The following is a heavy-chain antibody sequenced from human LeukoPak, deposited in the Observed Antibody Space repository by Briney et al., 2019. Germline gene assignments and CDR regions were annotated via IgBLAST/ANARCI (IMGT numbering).Heavy chain of an antibody. V-gene: IGHV3-9*03. CDR2: ISWNSGSI. D-gene: IGHD2-15*01. CDR3: AKDLGYCSGGSCSGAAFDI. J-gene: IGHJ3*02. CDR1: GFTFDDYA. Sequence: GGSLRLSCAASGFTFDDYAMHWVRQAPGKGLEWGSGISWNSGSIGYADSVKGRFTISRDNAKNSLYLQMNSLRAEDMALYYCAKDLGYCSGGSCSGAAFDIWGQGTMVTVSS.